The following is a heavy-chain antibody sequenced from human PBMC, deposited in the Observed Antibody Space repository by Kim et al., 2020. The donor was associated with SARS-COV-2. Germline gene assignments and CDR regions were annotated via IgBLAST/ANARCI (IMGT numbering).Heavy chain of an antibody. D-gene: IGHD1-26*01. CDR1: GGSISRSNSH. J-gene: IGHJ5*02. V-gene: IGHV4-39*01. CDR3: ARLEMPGIGGRGWFDP. CDR2: VYYSGST. Sequence: SETLSLTCTVSGGSISRSNSHWGWIRQPPGKGLEWIGSVYYSGSTFYNPSLKSRVTISVDTSENQLSLKLTSVTAADTAVYYCARLEMPGIGGRGWFDPWGQGTLVTVSS.